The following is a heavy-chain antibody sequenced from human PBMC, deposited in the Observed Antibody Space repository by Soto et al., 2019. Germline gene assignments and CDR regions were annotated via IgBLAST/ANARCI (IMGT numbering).Heavy chain of an antibody. Sequence: QVQLVESGGGVVQPGRSLRLSCAASGFTFSSYGMHWVRQAPGKGLEWVAVIWYDGSNKYYADSVKGRFTISRDNSKNTLYLQMNSLRAEDTAVYYCASTCYGGNLFDAFDIWGQGTMVTVSS. J-gene: IGHJ3*02. D-gene: IGHD4-17*01. CDR3: ASTCYGGNLFDAFDI. CDR2: IWYDGSNK. CDR1: GFTFSSYG. V-gene: IGHV3-33*01.